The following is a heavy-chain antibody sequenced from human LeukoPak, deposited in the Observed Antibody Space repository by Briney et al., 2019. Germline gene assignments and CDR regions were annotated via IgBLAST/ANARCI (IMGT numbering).Heavy chain of an antibody. CDR3: ARGAEELEPYWYFDL. Sequence: SETLSLTCPVSGYSISSGYYWGWIRQPPGKGLEWIGSIYHSGSTYYNPSLKSRVTISVDTSKNQFSLKLSSVTAADTAVYYCARGAEELEPYWYFDLWGRGTLVTVSS. J-gene: IGHJ2*01. CDR1: GYSISSGYY. D-gene: IGHD1-26*01. CDR2: IYHSGST. V-gene: IGHV4-38-2*02.